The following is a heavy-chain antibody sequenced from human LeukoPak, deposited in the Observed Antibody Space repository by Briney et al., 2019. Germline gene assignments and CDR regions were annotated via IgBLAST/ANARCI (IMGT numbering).Heavy chain of an antibody. V-gene: IGHV1-69*04. D-gene: IGHD3-10*01. J-gene: IGHJ5*02. CDR3: ARNYGSGTGWFDP. CDR1: GGTFISYA. Sequence: SVKVSCKASGGTFISYAISWVRQAPGQGLEWMGRIIPIFGIANYAQKFQGRVTITADKSTGTAYMELSSLRSEDTAVYYCARNYGSGTGWFDPWGQGTLVTVSS. CDR2: IIPIFGIA.